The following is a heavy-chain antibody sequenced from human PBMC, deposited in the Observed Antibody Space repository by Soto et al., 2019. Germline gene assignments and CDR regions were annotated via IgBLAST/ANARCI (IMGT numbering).Heavy chain of an antibody. CDR3: ARGLGDPIGGAKNYYFDY. CDR1: GYTFTGYY. J-gene: IGHJ4*02. CDR2: INPNSGGT. V-gene: IGHV1-2*04. D-gene: IGHD3-16*01. Sequence: GASVKVSCKASGYTFTGYYMHWVRQAPGQGLEWMGWINPNSGGTNYAQKFQGWVTMTRDTSISTAYMELSRLRSDDTAVYYCARGLGDPIGGAKNYYFDYWGQGTLVTVS.